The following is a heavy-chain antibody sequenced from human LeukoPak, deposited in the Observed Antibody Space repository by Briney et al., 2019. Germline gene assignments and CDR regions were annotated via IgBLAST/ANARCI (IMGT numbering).Heavy chain of an antibody. D-gene: IGHD6-19*01. CDR3: AKVEAVAGIRSVFYYYYGMDV. V-gene: IGHV3-23*01. J-gene: IGHJ6*02. CDR2: ISGSGGST. Sequence: GGSLRLSCAASGFTFSSYAMSWVRQAPGKGLEWVSAISGSGGSTYYADSVKGRFTISRDNSKNTLYLQMISLRAEDTAVYYCAKVEAVAGIRSVFYYYYGMDVWGQGTTVTVSS. CDR1: GFTFSSYA.